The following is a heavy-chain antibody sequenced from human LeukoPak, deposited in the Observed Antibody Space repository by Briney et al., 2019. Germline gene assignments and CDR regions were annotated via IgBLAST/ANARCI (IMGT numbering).Heavy chain of an antibody. CDR1: GFTFSSYA. J-gene: IGHJ4*02. D-gene: IGHD3-10*01. CDR3: AKSGLLLFRELWGALSFDS. V-gene: IGHV3-23*01. CDR2: ISGSGGST. Sequence: GGSLRLSCAAAGFTFSSYAMSWVRQAPGKGLEWVSAISGSGGSTYYADSVKGRFTISRDNSKNTLYLQMNSLRAEDTAVYYCAKSGLLLFRELWGALSFDSWGQGTLVTVSS.